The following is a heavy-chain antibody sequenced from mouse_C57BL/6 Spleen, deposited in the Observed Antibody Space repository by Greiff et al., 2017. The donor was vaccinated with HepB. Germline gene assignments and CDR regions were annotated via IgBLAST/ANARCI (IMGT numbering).Heavy chain of an antibody. Sequence: QVQLKESGAELVKPGASVKLSCKASGYTFTSYWMQWVKQRPGQGLEWIGEIDPSDSYTNYNQKFKGKATLTVDNSSRTAYMQLSSLTSADSAVYYCATAMVTTGYYYAMDYWGQGTSVTVSS. D-gene: IGHD2-2*01. J-gene: IGHJ4*01. V-gene: IGHV1-50*01. CDR1: GYTFTSYW. CDR3: ATAMVTTGYYYAMDY. CDR2: IDPSDSYT.